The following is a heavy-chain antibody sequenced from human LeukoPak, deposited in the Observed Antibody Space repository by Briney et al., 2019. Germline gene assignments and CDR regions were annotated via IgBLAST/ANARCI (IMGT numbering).Heavy chain of an antibody. CDR2: VYYSGST. D-gene: IGHD3-22*01. Sequence: PSETLSLTCTVSGGSISTFYWSWLPQPPGKQLEWIGYVYYSGSTNYNPSFKTRVTISVDTSKNQFSLKLSSVTPADTAVYYCARVDYDSSGYFDYWGQGTLVTVSS. CDR3: ARVDYDSSGYFDY. CDR1: GGSISTFY. J-gene: IGHJ4*02. V-gene: IGHV4-59*01.